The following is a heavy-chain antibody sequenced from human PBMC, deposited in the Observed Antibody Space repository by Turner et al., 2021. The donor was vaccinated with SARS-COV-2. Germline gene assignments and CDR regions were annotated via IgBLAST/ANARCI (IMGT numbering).Heavy chain of an antibody. D-gene: IGHD6-13*01. J-gene: IGHJ5*02. Sequence: QVQLVQSGAEVKKPGASVKVSCQVSGYTLTELSMHWVRQAPGKGLEWRGGFDPEDGETIYAQKFQGRVTMTEDTSTDTAYMELSSLRSEDTAVYYGATAPPIAAAGRWFDPWGQGTLVTVSS. CDR1: GYTLTELS. CDR2: FDPEDGET. V-gene: IGHV1-24*01. CDR3: ATAPPIAAAGRWFDP.